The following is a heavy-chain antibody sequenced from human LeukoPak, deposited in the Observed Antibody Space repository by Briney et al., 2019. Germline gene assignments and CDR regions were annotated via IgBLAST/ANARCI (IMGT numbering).Heavy chain of an antibody. CDR1: GFTFGDYA. Sequence: PGGSLRLSCAASGFTFGDYAMYWVRQAPGKGLEWVSSITWNSGRLGYADSVKGRFTISRDNSKNTLYLQMNSLRAEDTAVYYCARDLYLIRSAFDIWGQGTMVTVSS. J-gene: IGHJ3*02. CDR2: ITWNSGRL. CDR3: ARDLYLIRSAFDI. D-gene: IGHD3-22*01. V-gene: IGHV3-9*01.